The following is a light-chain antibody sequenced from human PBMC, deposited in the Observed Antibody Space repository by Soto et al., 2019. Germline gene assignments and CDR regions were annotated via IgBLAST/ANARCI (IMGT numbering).Light chain of an antibody. CDR1: QRITNY. CDR3: QQSYATPYT. Sequence: DIQMTQSPSSLSASVGDRVTITCRASQRITNYLNWYQQKLGEAPKLLIYAASVLQSGLPSRFSGSGFGTDFTLTISSLQPDDLATYFCQQSYATPYTFGLGTKLEIK. V-gene: IGKV1-39*01. CDR2: AAS. J-gene: IGKJ2*01.